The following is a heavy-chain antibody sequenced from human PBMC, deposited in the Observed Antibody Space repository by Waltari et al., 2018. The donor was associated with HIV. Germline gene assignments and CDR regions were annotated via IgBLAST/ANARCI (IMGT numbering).Heavy chain of an antibody. D-gene: IGHD4-4*01. Sequence: QLQLQESGPGLVKPSETLSLTCAVSVCSISSSSYYWGWTRQPPGMGLEWIVSIYYSGSTYYNPSLKSRVTISVDTSKNQFSLKLSSVTAADTAVYYCARGRYSNYVGYYYYYGMDVWGQGTTVTVSS. CDR3: ARGRYSNYVGYYYYYGMDV. CDR1: VCSISSSSYY. V-gene: IGHV4-39*07. J-gene: IGHJ6*02. CDR2: IYYSGST.